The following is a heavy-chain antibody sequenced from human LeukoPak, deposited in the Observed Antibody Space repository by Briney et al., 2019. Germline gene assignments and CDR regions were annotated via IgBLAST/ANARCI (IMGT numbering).Heavy chain of an antibody. J-gene: IGHJ4*02. CDR3: ASGIRNSWIQLWRPFDY. CDR1: GLTFSSYS. Sequence: GGSLRLSCAASGLTFSSYSMNWVRQAPGKGLEWVSSISSSSSYIYYADSVKGRFTISRDNAKNSLYLQMNSLRAEDTAVYFCASGIRNSWIQLWRPFDYWGQGTLVTVSS. D-gene: IGHD5-18*01. CDR2: ISSSSSYI. V-gene: IGHV3-21*01.